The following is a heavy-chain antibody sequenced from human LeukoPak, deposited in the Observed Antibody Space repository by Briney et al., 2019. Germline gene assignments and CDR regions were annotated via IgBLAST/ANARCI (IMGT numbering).Heavy chain of an antibody. J-gene: IGHJ5*02. Sequence: PSKTLSLTCSVSGGSISSHYYNWIRQSPGKGLEWIGRISYSGSTNYNPSLQSRVTISIDTSKNQFSLRLTSVTAADTAVYYCARRGVEMSAVRPDNWLDPWGQGTLVTVSS. CDR2: ISYSGST. V-gene: IGHV4-59*08. CDR1: GGSISSHY. CDR3: ARRGVEMSAVRPDNWLDP. D-gene: IGHD5-24*01.